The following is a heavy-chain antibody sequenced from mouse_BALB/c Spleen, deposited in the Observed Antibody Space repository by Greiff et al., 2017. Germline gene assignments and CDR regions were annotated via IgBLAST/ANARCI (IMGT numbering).Heavy chain of an antibody. V-gene: IGHV7-3*02. D-gene: IGHD2-4*01. J-gene: IGHJ4*01. Sequence: DVQLVESGGGLVQPGGSLRLSCATSGFTFTDYYMSWVRQPPGKALEWLGFIRNKANGYTTEYSASVKGRFTISRDNSQSILYLQMNTLRAEDSATYYCARDKGLPYAMDYWGQGTSVTVSS. CDR3: ARDKGLPYAMDY. CDR2: IRNKANGYTT. CDR1: GFTFTDYY.